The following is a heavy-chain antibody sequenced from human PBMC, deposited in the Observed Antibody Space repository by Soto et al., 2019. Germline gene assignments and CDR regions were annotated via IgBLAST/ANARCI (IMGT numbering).Heavy chain of an antibody. D-gene: IGHD2-8*01. CDR3: ARGDSTDCSNGVCSFFYNHDMDV. V-gene: IGHV1-2*04. CDR2: INPNSGGT. J-gene: IGHJ6*02. CDR1: GYSFTDYH. Sequence: ASVKVSCKASGYSFTDYHIHWVRQAPGQGLEWLGRINPNSGGTSTAQKFQGWVTMTTXXXXXXAXMXLXXXTSDXTAIYYCARGDSTDCSNGVCSFFYNHDMDVWG.